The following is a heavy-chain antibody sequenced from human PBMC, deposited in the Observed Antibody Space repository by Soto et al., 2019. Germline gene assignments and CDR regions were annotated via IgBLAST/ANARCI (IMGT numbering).Heavy chain of an antibody. D-gene: IGHD4-17*01. V-gene: IGHV2-5*01. J-gene: IGHJ4*01. Sequence: QITLKEPGPTLVRPAQTLTLTCDFFGFSPSTYHMGVPWIRQPPGRALEWRALLYWNDDKRYSPSLKDRLAISKDTSNNQVVLTITNIDPGDSATYFCAHAGDYDLLTFDHWGPGTLVTVSS. CDR1: GFSPSTYHMG. CDR2: LYWNDDK. CDR3: AHAGDYDLLTFDH.